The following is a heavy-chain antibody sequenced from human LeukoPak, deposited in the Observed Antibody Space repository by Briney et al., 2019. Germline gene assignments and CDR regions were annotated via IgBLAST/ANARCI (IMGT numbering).Heavy chain of an antibody. CDR3: AKDNTGYYGSGSYFDY. CDR1: GFTFSSYA. CDR2: ISGSGGST. Sequence: SGGSLRLSCAASGFTFSSYAMSWVRQAPGKGLEWVSAISGSGGSTYYADSVKGRFTISRDNSKNTLYLQMNSLRAEDTAVYYCAKDNTGYYGSGSYFDYWGQGTLVTVSS. D-gene: IGHD3-10*01. J-gene: IGHJ4*02. V-gene: IGHV3-23*01.